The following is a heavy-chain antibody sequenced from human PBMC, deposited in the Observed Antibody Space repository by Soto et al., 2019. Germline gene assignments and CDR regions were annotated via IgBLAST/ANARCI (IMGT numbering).Heavy chain of an antibody. Sequence: PSDTLSLTCAVYGGSFSGYYWSWIRQPPGKGLEWIGEINHSGSTNYNPSLKSRVTISVDTSKNQFSLKLSSVTAADTAVYYCARARDILTGYPSLYYFDYWGQGTLVTVSS. D-gene: IGHD3-9*01. V-gene: IGHV4-34*01. CDR3: ARARDILTGYPSLYYFDY. CDR2: INHSGST. CDR1: GGSFSGYY. J-gene: IGHJ4*02.